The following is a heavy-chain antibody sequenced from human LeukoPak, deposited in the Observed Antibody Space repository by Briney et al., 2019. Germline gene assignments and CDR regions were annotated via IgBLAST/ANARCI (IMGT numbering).Heavy chain of an antibody. Sequence: GGSLRLSCAASGFTFSRYSMNWVRQAPGKGLEWVSYISSSSSTIDCADSVKGRFSISRDNAKNSLYLQMKSLRAEDTAVYYCARGSGSRGSGWYNGPDYWGQGTLVTVSS. CDR1: GFTFSRYS. D-gene: IGHD6-19*01. CDR3: ARGSGSRGSGWYNGPDY. V-gene: IGHV3-48*01. J-gene: IGHJ4*02. CDR2: ISSSSSTI.